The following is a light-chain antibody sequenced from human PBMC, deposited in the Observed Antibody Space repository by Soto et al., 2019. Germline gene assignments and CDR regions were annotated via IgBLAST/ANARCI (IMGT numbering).Light chain of an antibody. CDR1: QSVTSY. J-gene: IGKJ4*01. CDR3: QQRSNWPLT. V-gene: IGKV3-11*01. Sequence: EIVLTQSPATLSLSPGERATLSCRASQSVTSYLAWYHQKPGHAPRLLTYDASTGATGVPARFAGSGSGTDFTLTISILDPEDFAVYYCQQRSNWPLTFGGGTKVDIK. CDR2: DAS.